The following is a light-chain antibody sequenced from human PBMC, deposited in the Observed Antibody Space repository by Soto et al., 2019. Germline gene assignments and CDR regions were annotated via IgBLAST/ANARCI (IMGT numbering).Light chain of an antibody. J-gene: IGKJ1*01. CDR3: QHYNSYSEA. CDR1: QSISSW. V-gene: IGKV1-5*03. Sequence: DIQMTHSPSTLSASVGYRVTITCRASQSISSWLAWYQQKPGKAPKLLIYKASTLKSGVPSRFSGSGSGTEFTLTISSLQPDDFATYYCQHYNSYSEACGQGTKVDIK. CDR2: KAS.